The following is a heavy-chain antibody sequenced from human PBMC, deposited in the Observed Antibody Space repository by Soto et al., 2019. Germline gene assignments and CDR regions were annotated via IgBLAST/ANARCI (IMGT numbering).Heavy chain of an antibody. D-gene: IGHD3-22*01. J-gene: IGHJ4*02. V-gene: IGHV3-30*18. CDR2: ISYDGSNK. CDR1: GFTFSSYC. Sequence: GGSLRLSCAASGFTFSSYCMHWVRQAPGKGLEWVAVISYDGSNKYYADSVKGRFTISRDNSKNTLYLQMNSLRAEDTAVYYCAKDRDYDSSGPIDYWGQGTLVTVSS. CDR3: AKDRDYDSSGPIDY.